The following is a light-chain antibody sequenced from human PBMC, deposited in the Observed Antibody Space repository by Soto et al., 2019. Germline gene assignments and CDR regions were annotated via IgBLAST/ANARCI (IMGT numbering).Light chain of an antibody. CDR1: QSISSN. CDR3: QQYNNWPRAT. Sequence: EIVMTQSPATLSVSPGERATLSCRASQSISSNLAWYQHKPGQAPRPLMFRTSSRATGFPARFSGSGSGTEFNLTISSLQSEDFGVYYCQQYNNWPRATFGGVTKVDIK. V-gene: IGKV3-15*01. CDR2: RTS. J-gene: IGKJ4*01.